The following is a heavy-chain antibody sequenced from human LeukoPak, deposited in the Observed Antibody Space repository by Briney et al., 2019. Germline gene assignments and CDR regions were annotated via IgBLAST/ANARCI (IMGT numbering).Heavy chain of an antibody. CDR2: IKEDGSEK. J-gene: IGHJ6*03. Sequence: GGSLRLSCAASGFSFDKSLMAWVRQAPGKGLEWMATIKEDGSEKYCVDSVKGRFTISRDNSENSLHLHMNSLRAEDTAVYYCARVGPQGADHYVDVWGKGTTVTISS. D-gene: IGHD3-16*01. CDR3: ARVGPQGADHYVDV. CDR1: GFSFDKSL. V-gene: IGHV3-7*01.